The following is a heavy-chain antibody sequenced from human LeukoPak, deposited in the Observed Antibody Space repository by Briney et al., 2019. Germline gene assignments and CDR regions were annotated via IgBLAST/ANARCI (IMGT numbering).Heavy chain of an antibody. V-gene: IGHV4-39*02. CDR2: IYYSGST. CDR1: GGSISSSSYY. D-gene: IGHD2-15*01. Sequence: PSQTLSLTCTVSGGSISSSSYYWGWIRQPPGKGLEWIGSIYYSGSTYYNPSLKSRVTISVDTSKNQFSLKLSSVTAADTAVYYCARDGELGYCSGGSCEHWGQGTLVTVSS. CDR3: ARDGELGYCSGGSCEH. J-gene: IGHJ4*02.